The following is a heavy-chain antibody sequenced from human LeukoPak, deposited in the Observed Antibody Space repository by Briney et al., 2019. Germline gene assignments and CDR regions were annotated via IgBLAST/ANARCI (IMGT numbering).Heavy chain of an antibody. CDR2: IYYSGST. CDR3: ARLGVPDAFDI. D-gene: IGHD3-16*01. V-gene: IGHV4-59*12. J-gene: IGHJ3*02. CDR1: GGSISSYY. Sequence: PSETLSLTCTVSGGSISSYYWSWIRKPPGKGLEWIGYIYYSGSTNYNPSLKSRVTISVDTSKNQFSLKLSSVTAADTAVYYCARLGVPDAFDIWGQGTMVTVSS.